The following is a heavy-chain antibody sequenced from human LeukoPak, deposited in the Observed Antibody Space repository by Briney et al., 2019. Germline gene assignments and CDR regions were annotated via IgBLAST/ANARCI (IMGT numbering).Heavy chain of an antibody. CDR3: ARGGGRTAARPSVA. J-gene: IGHJ5*02. Sequence: SETLSLTCAVYGGSFSGYYWSWIRQPPGKGLEWIGEINHSGSTNYNPSLKSRVTISVDTSKNQFSLKLSSVTAADTAVYYCARGGGRTAARPSVAWGQGTLVTVSS. D-gene: IGHD6-6*01. CDR1: GGSFSGYY. V-gene: IGHV4-34*01. CDR2: INHSGST.